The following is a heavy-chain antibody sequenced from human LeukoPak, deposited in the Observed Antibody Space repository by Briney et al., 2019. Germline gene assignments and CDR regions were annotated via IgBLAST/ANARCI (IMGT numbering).Heavy chain of an antibody. Sequence: PGGSLRLSCTVSGFTFSNHAMNWVRQSPGKGLEWISGINIRSTGTYYADSVKGRFTISRDDSKNTLYLQMNSPSVEDTAIYYCAKLLGTMWPMWGLDVWGQGTTVTVSS. J-gene: IGHJ6*02. V-gene: IGHV3-23*01. CDR2: INIRSTGT. CDR3: AKLLGTMWPMWGLDV. CDR1: GFTFSNHA. D-gene: IGHD2-8*02.